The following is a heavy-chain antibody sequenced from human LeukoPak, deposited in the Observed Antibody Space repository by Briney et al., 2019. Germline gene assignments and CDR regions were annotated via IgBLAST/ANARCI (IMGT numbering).Heavy chain of an antibody. CDR1: GGSISSSSYY. Sequence: SETLSLTCTVSGGSISSSSYYRGWIRQPPGKGLEWIGSIYYSGSTYYNPSLKSRVTISVDTSKNQFSLKLSSVTAADTAVYYCARAPPLEWFDPWGQGTLVTVSS. J-gene: IGHJ5*02. V-gene: IGHV4-39*07. CDR3: ARAPPLEWFDP. D-gene: IGHD5-24*01. CDR2: IYYSGST.